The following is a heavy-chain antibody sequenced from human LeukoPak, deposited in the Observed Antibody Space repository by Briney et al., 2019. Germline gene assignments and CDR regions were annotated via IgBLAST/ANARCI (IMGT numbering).Heavy chain of an antibody. Sequence: GGSLRLSCAASRFTFSDFYMSWIRQAPGKGLEWISYISNSGTTIYCADSVKGRFTISRDNAKNSLYLQMKNLRAEDTAVYYCARHARVAGFDYWGLGTLVTVSS. CDR3: ARHARVAGFDY. J-gene: IGHJ4*02. D-gene: IGHD6-19*01. CDR2: ISNSGTTI. CDR1: RFTFSDFY. V-gene: IGHV3-11*04.